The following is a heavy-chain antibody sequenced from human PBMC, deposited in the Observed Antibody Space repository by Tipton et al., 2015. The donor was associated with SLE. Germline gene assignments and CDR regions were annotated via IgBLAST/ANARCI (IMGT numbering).Heavy chain of an antibody. V-gene: IGHV3-7*03. CDR3: ARDVLLWFGESYFDL. CDR2: IKQDGSEK. CDR1: GFTFSDYY. Sequence: SLRLSCAASGFTFSDYYMSWVRQAPGKGLEWVANIKQDGSEKYYVDSVKGRFTISRDNAKNSLYLQMNSLRAEDTAVYYYARDVLLWFGESYFDLWGRGTLVTVSS. J-gene: IGHJ2*01. D-gene: IGHD3-10*01.